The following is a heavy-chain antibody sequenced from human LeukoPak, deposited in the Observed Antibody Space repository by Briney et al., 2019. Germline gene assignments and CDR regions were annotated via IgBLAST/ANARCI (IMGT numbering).Heavy chain of an antibody. D-gene: IGHD3-22*01. CDR1: GGTFSSYA. CDR3: ATVNQAHYDSSGISPPFDY. J-gene: IGHJ4*02. V-gene: IGHV1-69*05. CDR2: IIPIFGTA. Sequence: ASVKVSCKASGGTFSSYAISWVRQAPGQGLEWMGGIIPIFGTANYAQKFQGRVTITTDESTSTAYMELSSLRSEDTAVYYCATVNQAHYDSSGISPPFDYWGQGTLVTVSS.